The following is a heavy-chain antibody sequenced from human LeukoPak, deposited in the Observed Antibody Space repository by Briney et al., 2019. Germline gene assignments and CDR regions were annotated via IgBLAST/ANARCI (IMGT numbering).Heavy chain of an antibody. D-gene: IGHD3-9*01. CDR2: IYYSGST. V-gene: IGHV4-61*01. J-gene: IGHJ4*02. CDR1: GGSISSGSYY. CDR3: ARVILTGYSYYFDY. Sequence: SQTLSLTCTVSGGSISSGSYYWSWIRQPPGKGLEWIGYIYYSGSTNYNPSLKSRVTISVDTSKNQFSLKLSSVTAADTAVYYCARVILTGYSYYFDYWGQGTLVTVSS.